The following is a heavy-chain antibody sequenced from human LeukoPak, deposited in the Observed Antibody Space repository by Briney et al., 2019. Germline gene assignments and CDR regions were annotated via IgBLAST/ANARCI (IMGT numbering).Heavy chain of an antibody. V-gene: IGHV3-30-3*01. CDR2: ISYDGSNK. CDR1: GFTFSSYA. D-gene: IGHD6-13*01. CDR3: ARGLGPAEGAFDI. J-gene: IGHJ3*02. Sequence: GGSLRLSCAASGFTFSSYAMNWVRQAPGKGLEWVAVISYDGSNKYYADSVKGRFTISRDNSKNTLYLQMNSLRAEDTAVYYCARGLGPAEGAFDIWGQGTMVTVSS.